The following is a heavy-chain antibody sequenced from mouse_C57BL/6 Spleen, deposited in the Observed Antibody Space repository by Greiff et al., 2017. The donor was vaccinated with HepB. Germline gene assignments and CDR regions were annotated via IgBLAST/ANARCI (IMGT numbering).Heavy chain of an antibody. CDR2: IYPGDGDT. D-gene: IGHD2-3*01. Sequence: VQLQQSGPELVKPGASVKISCKASGYAFSSSWMNWVKQRPGKGLEWIGRIYPGDGDTNYNGKFKGKATLTADKSSSTAYMQFSSLTSEDSAVYFCARSFDGYCDYWGQGTTLTVSS. CDR3: ARSFDGYCDY. J-gene: IGHJ2*01. CDR1: GYAFSSSW. V-gene: IGHV1-82*01.